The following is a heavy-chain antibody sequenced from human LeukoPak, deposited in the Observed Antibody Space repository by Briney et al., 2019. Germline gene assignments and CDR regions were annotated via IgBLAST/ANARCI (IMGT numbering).Heavy chain of an antibody. D-gene: IGHD3-10*01. J-gene: IGHJ4*02. V-gene: IGHV1-3*01. CDR1: GYTFTTYA. CDR2: INAGNGNT. CDR3: ARAMVRGVIIYYFDY. Sequence: PGASVKVSCKASGYTFTTYAMHWVRQAPGQRLEWMGWINAGNGNTKYSQKFQGRVTITRDTSASTAYMELSSLRSEDTAVYYCARAMVRGVIIYYFDYWAREPWSPSPQ.